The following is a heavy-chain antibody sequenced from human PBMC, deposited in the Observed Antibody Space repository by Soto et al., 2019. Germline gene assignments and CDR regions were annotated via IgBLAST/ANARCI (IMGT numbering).Heavy chain of an antibody. D-gene: IGHD4-17*01. CDR2: INHSGSN. V-gene: IGHV4-34*01. J-gene: IGHJ6*03. Sequence: SETLSLTCAVYGGSFSGYYWSWIRQPPGKGLEWIGEINHSGSNNYNPSLKSRVTISVDTSKNQFSLKRSSVTAADTAVYYCATDTFTVTPQDRSDYYYYYYMDVWGKGTTVTVSS. CDR1: GGSFSGYY. CDR3: ATDTFTVTPQDRSDYYYYYYMDV.